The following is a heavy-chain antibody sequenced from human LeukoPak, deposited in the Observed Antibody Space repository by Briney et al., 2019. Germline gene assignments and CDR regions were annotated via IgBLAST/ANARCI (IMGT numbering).Heavy chain of an antibody. CDR2: IFIGGST. CDR3: AIDFWSGYSDY. CDR1: GLTVSGNY. D-gene: IGHD3-3*01. J-gene: IGHJ4*02. V-gene: IGHV3-53*05. Sequence: GALRLSCAASGLTVSGNYMSWVRQAPGKGLEWVSIIFIGGSTYHADSVKGRFTISRDNSKNMLYLQMNSLRVEDTAVYYCAIDFWSGYSDYWGEGTLVTVSS.